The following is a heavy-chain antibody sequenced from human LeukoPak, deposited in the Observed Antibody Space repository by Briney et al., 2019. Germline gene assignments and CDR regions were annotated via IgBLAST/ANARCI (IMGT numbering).Heavy chain of an antibody. CDR2: IYYSGST. D-gene: IGHD2-2*01. V-gene: IGHV4-59*01. Sequence: SETLSLTCTVSGGSISSYYWSWIRQPPGKGLEWIGYIYYSGSTNYNPSLKSRVTISVDTSKNQFSLKLSYVTAADTAVYYCARTRRYCSSTSCPTGNWFDPWGQGTLVTVSS. CDR1: GGSISSYY. J-gene: IGHJ5*02. CDR3: ARTRRYCSSTSCPTGNWFDP.